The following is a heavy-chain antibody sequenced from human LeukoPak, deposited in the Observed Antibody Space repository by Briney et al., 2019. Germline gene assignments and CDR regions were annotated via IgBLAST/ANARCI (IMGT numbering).Heavy chain of an antibody. D-gene: IGHD6-19*01. Sequence: ASETLSLTCTVSGGSISSYYWSWIRQPAGKGLEWIGRIYTSGTTNYKPSLKSRVTMSVDASKNQFSLKLSSVTAADTAVYYCARQQWGRNFDYWGQGTLVTVSS. CDR1: GGSISSYY. CDR3: ARQQWGRNFDY. J-gene: IGHJ4*02. V-gene: IGHV4-4*07. CDR2: IYTSGTT.